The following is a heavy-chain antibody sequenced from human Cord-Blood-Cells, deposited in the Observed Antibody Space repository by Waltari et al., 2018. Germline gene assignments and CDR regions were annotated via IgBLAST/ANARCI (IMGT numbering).Heavy chain of an antibody. CDR1: GYSISSGYY. Sequence: QVQLQESGPGLVKPSETLSLTCTVSGYSISSGYYWGWIRQPTGKGLEWIGSIYHSGSTYYNPSLKSRVTISVDTSKNQFSLKLSSVTAADTAVYYCARGGNYDFWSGYHDAFDIWGQGTMVTVSS. CDR3: ARGGNYDFWSGYHDAFDI. V-gene: IGHV4-38-2*02. D-gene: IGHD3-3*01. J-gene: IGHJ3*02. CDR2: IYHSGST.